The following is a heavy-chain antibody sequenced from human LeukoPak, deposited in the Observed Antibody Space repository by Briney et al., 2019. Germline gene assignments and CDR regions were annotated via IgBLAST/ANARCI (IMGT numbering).Heavy chain of an antibody. V-gene: IGHV1-58*01. CDR1: GFTFTSSA. J-gene: IGHJ6*03. CDR2: IVVGSGNT. Sequence: SVKVSCKASGFTFTSSAVRWVRQARGQRLEWIGWIVVGSGNTNYAQKFQERVTITRDMSTSTAYMELSSLRSEDTAVYYCAADPAPRYYYYYYTDVWGKGTTVTVSS. CDR3: AADPAPRYYYYYYTDV.